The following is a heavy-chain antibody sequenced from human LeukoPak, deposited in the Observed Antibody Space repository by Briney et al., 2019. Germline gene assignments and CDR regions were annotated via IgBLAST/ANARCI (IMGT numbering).Heavy chain of an antibody. V-gene: IGHV6-1*01. D-gene: IGHD3-16*01. CDR2: TFYRSKWYT. CDR1: GDSVSSNSAA. CDR3: ARVGGVYHFGMDV. J-gene: IGHJ6*02. Sequence: SQTLSFTCAISGDSVSSNSAAWNWIRQSPSRGLEWLGRTFYRSKWYTDYAVSVKSRISINPDTSKNRFSLQLNSVTPEDTAVYYCARVGGVYHFGMDVWGQGTTVTVSS.